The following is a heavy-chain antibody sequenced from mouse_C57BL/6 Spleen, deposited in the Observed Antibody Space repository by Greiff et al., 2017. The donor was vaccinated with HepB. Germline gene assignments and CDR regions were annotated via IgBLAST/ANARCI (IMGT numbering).Heavy chain of an antibody. Sequence: EVKVIESGPGLAKPSQTLSLTCSVTGYSITNDYWNWIRKFPGNKLEYMGYISYSGSTYYNPSLKSRISITRDTSKNQYYLQLNSVTTEDTATYYCARYYGSYYYAMDYWGQGTSVTVSS. D-gene: IGHD1-1*01. J-gene: IGHJ4*01. CDR1: GYSITNDY. V-gene: IGHV3-8*01. CDR2: ISYSGST. CDR3: ARYYGSYYYAMDY.